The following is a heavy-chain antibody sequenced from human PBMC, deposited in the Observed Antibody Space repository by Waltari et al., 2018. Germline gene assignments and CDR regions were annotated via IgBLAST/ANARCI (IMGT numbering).Heavy chain of an antibody. CDR2: ISSRDNII. Sequence: QVQLVESGGGLVNPGGSLRLSCAASGFSFSDYYMTWIRQAPGKGLEWIAYISSRDNIIYHADSVKGRFTISRDNSKNTLYLQMNSLRAEDTAVYYCAKDKEGYFDYWGQGTLVTVSS. CDR1: GFSFSDYY. J-gene: IGHJ4*02. V-gene: IGHV3-11*04. CDR3: AKDKEGYFDY.